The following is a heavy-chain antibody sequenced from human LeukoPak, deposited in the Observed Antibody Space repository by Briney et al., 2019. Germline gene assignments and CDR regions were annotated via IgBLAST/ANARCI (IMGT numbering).Heavy chain of an antibody. V-gene: IGHV1-3*01. CDR3: ARVLAGGYDSGAWFDP. CDR1: GYTFTSYA. Sequence: ASVKVSCKASGYTFTSYAMHWVRQAPGQRLEWMGWINAGNGNTKYSQKFQGRVTITRDTSASTAYMELSSLRSEDTAVYYCARVLAGGYDSGAWFDPWGQGTLVTVSS. J-gene: IGHJ5*02. D-gene: IGHD5-12*01. CDR2: INAGNGNT.